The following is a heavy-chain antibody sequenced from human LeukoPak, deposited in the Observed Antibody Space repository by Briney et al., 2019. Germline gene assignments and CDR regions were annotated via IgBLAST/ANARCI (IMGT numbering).Heavy chain of an antibody. CDR3: ATDQSGSYELLNY. V-gene: IGHV1-24*01. D-gene: IGHD1-26*01. J-gene: IGHJ4*02. CDR1: GYTLTELS. CDR2: FDPEDGET. Sequence: ASVKVSCKASGYTLTELSMHWVRQAPGKGLEWMGGFDPEDGETIYAQKFQGRVTMTEDTSTDTAYMELSSLRSEDTAVYYCATDQSGSYELLNYWGQGTLVTVSS.